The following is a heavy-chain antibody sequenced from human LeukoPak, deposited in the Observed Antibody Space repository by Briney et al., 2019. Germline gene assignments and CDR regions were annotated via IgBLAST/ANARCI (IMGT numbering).Heavy chain of an antibody. CDR2: INHSGST. CDR3: ARGGGIAY. V-gene: IGHV4-34*01. CDR1: GGSFSGYY. D-gene: IGHD3-16*01. J-gene: IGHJ4*02. Sequence: SETQSLTCAVYGGSFSGYYWSWIRQPPGKGLEWIGEINHSGSTNYNPSLKSRVTISVDTSKNQFSLKLSSVTAADTAVYYCARGGGIAYWGQGTLVTVSS.